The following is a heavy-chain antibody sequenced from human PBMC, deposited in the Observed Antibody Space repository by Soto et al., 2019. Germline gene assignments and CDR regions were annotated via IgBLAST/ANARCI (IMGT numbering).Heavy chain of an antibody. Sequence: SETLSLTCTVSGGSISSSSYYWGWIRQPPGKGLEWIGSIYYSGSTYYNPSLKSRVTISVDTSKNQFSLKLSSVTAADTAVYYCARLGGAYSGYYYYYMDVWGKGPTVTVSS. V-gene: IGHV4-39*01. D-gene: IGHD6-13*01. J-gene: IGHJ6*03. CDR2: IYYSGST. CDR1: GGSISSSSYY. CDR3: ARLGGAYSGYYYYYMDV.